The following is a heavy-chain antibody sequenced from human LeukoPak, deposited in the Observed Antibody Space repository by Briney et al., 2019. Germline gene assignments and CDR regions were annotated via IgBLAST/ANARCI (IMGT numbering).Heavy chain of an antibody. J-gene: IGHJ4*02. Sequence: GGSLRLSCAVSGFSVSGYWMTWVRQAPGKGLEWVANIKQDGSEKNYVDSVKGRFTLSRDNAETSLFLQLNSLRVEDTAVYYCAREWQGGIAAAGTRIEGDYWGQGTLVAVSS. CDR2: IKQDGSEK. D-gene: IGHD6-13*01. V-gene: IGHV3-7*01. CDR1: GFSVSGYW. CDR3: AREWQGGIAAAGTRIEGDY.